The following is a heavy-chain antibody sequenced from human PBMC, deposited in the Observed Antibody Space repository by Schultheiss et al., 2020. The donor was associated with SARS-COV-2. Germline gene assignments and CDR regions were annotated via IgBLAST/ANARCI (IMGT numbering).Heavy chain of an antibody. J-gene: IGHJ3*02. D-gene: IGHD4-23*01. CDR3: AKDTTTVGVNDAFDI. CDR2: ISSSSSTI. CDR1: GFTFSNAW. Sequence: GGSLRLSCAASGFTFSNAWMSWVRQAPGKGLEWVSYISSSSSTIYYADSVKGRFTISRDNAKNSLYLQMNSLRAGDTAVYYCAKDTTTVGVNDAFDIWGQGTMVTVSS. V-gene: IGHV3-48*04.